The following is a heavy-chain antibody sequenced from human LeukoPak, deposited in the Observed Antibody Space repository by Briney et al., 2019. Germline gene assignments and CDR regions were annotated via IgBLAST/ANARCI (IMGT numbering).Heavy chain of an antibody. CDR1: GFTFSNYG. D-gene: IGHD6-19*01. CDR3: AKDGYSSAWNFDP. CDR2: ISGSGDIA. V-gene: IGHV3-23*01. Sequence: GGSLRLSCAASGFTFSNYGMSWVRQAPGKGLQWVPLISGSGDIAYYADSVKGRFTISRDNSKNTLYLQMNSLRAEDTAVYYCAKDGYSSAWNFDPWGQGTLVTVSS. J-gene: IGHJ5*02.